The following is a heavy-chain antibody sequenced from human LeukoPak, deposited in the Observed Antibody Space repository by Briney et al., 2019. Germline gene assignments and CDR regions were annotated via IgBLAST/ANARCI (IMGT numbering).Heavy chain of an antibody. CDR3: AKGSPRFYDILDY. D-gene: IGHD3-9*01. CDR1: GFTFSNFG. J-gene: IGHJ4*02. V-gene: IGHV3-30*18. CDR2: VSYDGSNK. Sequence: GGSLRLSCAASGFTFSNFGMHWARQAPGKGLEWVAVVSYDGSNKYYADSVKGRFTISRDNSKNTVYLQMNSLRAEDTAVYYCAKGSPRFYDILDYWGQGTLITVSS.